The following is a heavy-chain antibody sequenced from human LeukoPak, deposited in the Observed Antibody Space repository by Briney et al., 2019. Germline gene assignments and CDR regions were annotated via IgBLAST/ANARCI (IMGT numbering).Heavy chain of an antibody. CDR1: GFTFSNYA. D-gene: IGHD3-9*01. V-gene: IGHV3-23*01. CDR2: ISGSGGST. J-gene: IGHJ4*02. Sequence: PGGSLRLSCTASGFTFSNYAVSWVRQAPGKGLEWVSAISGSGGSTYYADSVKGRFTISRDNSKNTLYLQMNSLRAEDTAVYYCAKDKDVLRYFELFDYWGQGTLVTVSS. CDR3: AKDKDVLRYFELFDY.